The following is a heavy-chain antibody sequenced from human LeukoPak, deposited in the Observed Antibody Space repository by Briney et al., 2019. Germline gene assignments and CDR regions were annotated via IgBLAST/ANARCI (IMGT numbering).Heavy chain of an antibody. CDR3: ARDLSYGYYLGY. CDR2: MNPNSGNT. J-gene: IGHJ4*02. V-gene: IGHV1-8*01. Sequence: ASVKVSCKASGYTFSSHDINWVRQAPGQGLEWMGWMNPNSGNTGFAQKFQGRVTMTTNTSISAAYMELSSLTSEDTAVYYCARDLSYGYYLGYWGQGTLVTVSS. CDR1: GYTFSSHD. D-gene: IGHD5-18*01.